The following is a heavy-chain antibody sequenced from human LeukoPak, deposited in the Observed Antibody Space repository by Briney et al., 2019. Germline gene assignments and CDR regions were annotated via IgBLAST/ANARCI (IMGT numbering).Heavy chain of an antibody. CDR3: ASPGERYCSSTSCRNAFDI. J-gene: IGHJ3*02. CDR2: INHSGST. V-gene: IGHV4-34*01. Sequence: SETLSLTCAVYGGSFGGYYWSWIRQPPGKGLEWIGEINHSGSTNYNPSLKSRVTISVDTSKNHFSLKLSSVTAADTAVYYCASPGERYCSSTSCRNAFDIWGQGTMVTVSS. CDR1: GGSFGGYY. D-gene: IGHD2-2*01.